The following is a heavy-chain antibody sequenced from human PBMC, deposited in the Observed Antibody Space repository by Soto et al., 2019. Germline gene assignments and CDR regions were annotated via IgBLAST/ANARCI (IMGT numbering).Heavy chain of an antibody. D-gene: IGHD3-16*01. Sequence: QVQLQQSGPGLVKPSQTLSLTCTVSGGSISYEYYHWTWIRQSPGKGLEWIGSVPYSGSIMYNPPFKSRVTILVDTSKNQFSLHLSSVTAADTAVYFCVREDDVGDREYYGLDVWGQGTTVTVSS. J-gene: IGHJ6*02. CDR1: GGSISYEYYH. V-gene: IGHV4-30-4*08. CDR3: VREDDVGDREYYGLDV. CDR2: VPYSGSI.